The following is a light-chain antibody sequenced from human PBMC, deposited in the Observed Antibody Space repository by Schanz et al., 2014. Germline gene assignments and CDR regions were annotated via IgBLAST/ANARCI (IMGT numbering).Light chain of an antibody. CDR1: GSDVGGYNY. J-gene: IGLJ1*01. CDR3: SSYRRTATVAV. V-gene: IGLV2-14*03. Sequence: QSALTQPASVSGSPGQSITISCTGTGSDVGGYNYVSWYQHHPGKAPKLMIYDVSKRPSGVPDRFSGSKSGNTASLTISGLQAEDEADYYCSSYRRTATVAVFGTGTKLTVL. CDR2: DVS.